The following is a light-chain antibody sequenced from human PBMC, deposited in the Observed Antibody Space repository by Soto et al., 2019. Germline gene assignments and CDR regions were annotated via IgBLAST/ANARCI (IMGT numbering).Light chain of an antibody. CDR1: QSLLSSSNSKNY. V-gene: IGKV4-1*01. CDR2: WAT. Sequence: IVMTQSPDSLAVSLGERATINCKSSQSLLSSSNSKNYLAWYQQKPGQPPKLLIYWATTRESGVPDRVSGSGSGADLALTISSRLAVDGAVYYCQQSYGAPFSFGPGTKGDI. CDR3: QQSYGAPFS. J-gene: IGKJ3*01.